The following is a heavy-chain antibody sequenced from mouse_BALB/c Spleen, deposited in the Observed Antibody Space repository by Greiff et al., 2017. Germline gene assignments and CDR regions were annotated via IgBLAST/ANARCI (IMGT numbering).Heavy chain of an antibody. CDR2: IDPANDNT. D-gene: IGHD2-4*01. V-gene: IGHV14-3*02. J-gene: IGHJ4*01. CDR1: GFNIKDTY. CDR3: ARWLITTDYYAMDY. Sequence: EVKLMESGAELVKPGASVKLSCTASGFNIKDTYMHWVKQRPEQGLEWIGRIDPANDNTKYDPKFQGKATITADTSSNTAYLQLSSLTSEDTAVYYCARWLITTDYYAMDYWGQGTSVTVSS.